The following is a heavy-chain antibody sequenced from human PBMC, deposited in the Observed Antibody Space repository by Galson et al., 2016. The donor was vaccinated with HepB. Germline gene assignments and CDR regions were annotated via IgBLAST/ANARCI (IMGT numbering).Heavy chain of an antibody. CDR3: AKDGGERSLVEMATNFSFYGMDG. V-gene: IGHV1-69*13. J-gene: IGHJ6*04. CDR2: ITPMFGTT. Sequence: SVKVSCKASGGSFTSYVINWVRPAPGQGLEWMGGITPMFGTTYYAQKFQGRVAISADASMTTVYMELSSLRSEDTAVYYCAKDGGERSLVEMATNFSFYGMDGGGKGTPVTVSP. D-gene: IGHD5-24*01. CDR1: GGSFTSYV.